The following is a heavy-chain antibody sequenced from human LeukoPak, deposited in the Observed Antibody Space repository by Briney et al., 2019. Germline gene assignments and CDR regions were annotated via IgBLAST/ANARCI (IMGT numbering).Heavy chain of an antibody. CDR1: GFRFGGYA. J-gene: IGHJ4*02. CDR2: IRSKALYGTS. V-gene: IGHV3-49*04. Sequence: PGGSLRLSCTGSGFRFGGYALSWVPQAPGEGLEWVGFIRSKALYGTSEYAASVEGRFTISRDDSNSIAYLQMNSLKTEDTAVYFCVRESVRDYYFDYWGQGTLVTVSS. D-gene: IGHD3-10*02. CDR3: VRESVRDYYFDY.